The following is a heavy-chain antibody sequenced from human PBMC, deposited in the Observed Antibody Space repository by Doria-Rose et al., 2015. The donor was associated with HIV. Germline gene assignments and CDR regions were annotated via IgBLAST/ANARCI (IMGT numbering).Heavy chain of an antibody. J-gene: IGHJ4*02. V-gene: IGHV4-31*03. CDR3: ARMGSYRELDY. CDR2: TYYTGTS. Sequence: QVPLQESGPGLVKPSAPLSLTCSVSGASVSSRGYYWNWIRQVPGKGLESLGYTYYTGTSDYSPSLKSRLNMAVDTSKNQFSLKLSFVTVADTAVYYCARMGSYRELDYWGQGARGIVSA. D-gene: IGHD3-3*01. CDR1: GASVSSRGYY.